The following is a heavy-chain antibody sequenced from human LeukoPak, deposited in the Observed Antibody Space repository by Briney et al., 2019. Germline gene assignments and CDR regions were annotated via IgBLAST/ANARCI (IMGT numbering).Heavy chain of an antibody. CDR2: ISFDGSNK. J-gene: IGHJ4*02. D-gene: IGHD1-26*01. CDR1: GFTFSGYT. Sequence: GGSLRLSCAVSGFTFSGYTMHWVRQAPGKGLEWVAVISFDGSNKYYGDSVKGRFTISRDNSKNTLYQQMNSLRPDDTAIYYCARDTLWEWGQGTLVTVSS. CDR3: ARDTLWE. V-gene: IGHV3-30-3*01.